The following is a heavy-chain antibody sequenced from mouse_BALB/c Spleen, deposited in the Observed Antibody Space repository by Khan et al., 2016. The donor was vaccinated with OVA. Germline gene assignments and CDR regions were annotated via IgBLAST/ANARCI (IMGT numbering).Heavy chain of an antibody. CDR3: TRHGYVAWFTY. J-gene: IGHJ3*01. D-gene: IGHD2-2*01. CDR2: IDPFSGGT. Sequence: IQLVQSGPELMKPGASVKLSCKASGYSFTSYYIHWVLQSHGKSLEWIGYIDPFSGGTTYNQKFKGQATLTVDKSSSTAYIHLSNLTSEDSAGYYWTRHGYVAWFTYWGQGTLVTVSA. CDR1: GYSFTSYY. V-gene: IGHV1S135*01.